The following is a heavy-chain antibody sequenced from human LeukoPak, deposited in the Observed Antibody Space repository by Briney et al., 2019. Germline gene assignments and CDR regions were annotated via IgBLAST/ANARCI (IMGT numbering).Heavy chain of an antibody. Sequence: ASVKVSCKASGYTFTGYYMHWVRQAPGQGLEWMGWISAYNGNTNYAQKLQGRVTMTTDTSTSTAYMELRSLRSDDTAVYYCARAQGITGTTNWFDPWGQGTLVTVSS. V-gene: IGHV1-18*04. CDR1: GYTFTGYY. CDR2: ISAYNGNT. D-gene: IGHD1-20*01. J-gene: IGHJ5*02. CDR3: ARAQGITGTTNWFDP.